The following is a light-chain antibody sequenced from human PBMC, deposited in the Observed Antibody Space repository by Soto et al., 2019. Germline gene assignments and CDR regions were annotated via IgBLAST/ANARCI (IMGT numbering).Light chain of an antibody. CDR2: KAS. CDR3: QQYNGYPWT. Sequence: EIQMTQSPSTLSASVGDRVTITCRAGQSISSWLAWYQQKPGKAPKLLIYKASSLESGVPARFSGSGSGTDFTLTISSLQPDDFATYFCQQYNGYPWTFGQGTKVEIK. CDR1: QSISSW. V-gene: IGKV1-5*03. J-gene: IGKJ1*01.